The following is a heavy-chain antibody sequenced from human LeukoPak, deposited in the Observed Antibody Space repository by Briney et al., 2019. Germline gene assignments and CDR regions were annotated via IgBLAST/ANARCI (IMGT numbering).Heavy chain of an antibody. Sequence: GGSLRLSCAASGCTFGSYWMSWVRQAPGKGLEWVANIKQDGSEKYYVDSVKGRFTISRDNAKNSLYLQMNSLRAEDTAVYYCARGNIVATISWFDPWSQGTLVTVSS. J-gene: IGHJ5*02. CDR2: IKQDGSEK. CDR3: ARGNIVATISWFDP. V-gene: IGHV3-7*03. D-gene: IGHD5-12*01. CDR1: GCTFGSYW.